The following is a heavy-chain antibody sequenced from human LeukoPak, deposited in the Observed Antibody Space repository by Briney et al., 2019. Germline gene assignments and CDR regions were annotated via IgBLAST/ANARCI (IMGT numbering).Heavy chain of an antibody. CDR1: GFTISLNY. CDR2: ISADGTT. D-gene: IGHD6-19*01. V-gene: IGHV3-53*01. Sequence: GGSLRLSYAASGFTISLNYMSWVRQAPGKGLEGVSLISADGTTYYADSVKGRFTTSKDNSMNTVSLHMNSLRDEDTALYYCTRAVREQWLAPRDWGQGTLVTVSS. J-gene: IGHJ4*02. CDR3: TRAVREQWLAPRD.